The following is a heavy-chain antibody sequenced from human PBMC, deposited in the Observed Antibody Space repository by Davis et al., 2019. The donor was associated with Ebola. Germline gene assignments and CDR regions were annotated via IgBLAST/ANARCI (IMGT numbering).Heavy chain of an antibody. D-gene: IGHD3-22*01. Sequence: SGISSGGDSTYYADSVKGRFTISRDNSKNTLYLQMNSLRAEDTAVYYCAKDHYYDSSGLDYWGQGTLVTVSS. CDR3: AKDHYYDSSGLDY. CDR2: ISSGGDST. V-gene: IGHV3-23*01. J-gene: IGHJ4*02.